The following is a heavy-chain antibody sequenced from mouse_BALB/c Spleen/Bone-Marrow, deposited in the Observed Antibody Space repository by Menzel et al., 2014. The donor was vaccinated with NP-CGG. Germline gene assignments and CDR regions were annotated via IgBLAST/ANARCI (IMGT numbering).Heavy chain of an antibody. J-gene: IGHJ1*01. D-gene: IGHD2-1*01. Sequence: VKLVESGPELVKPGASVKISCKASGYAFSSSWMNWVKQRPGQGLEWIGRIYPGDGDTNYNGKFKGKATLTADKSSSTAYMQLSCLTFVGFAVYFCARHAYGNSYWYFDVWGAGTTVTVSS. CDR3: ARHAYGNSYWYFDV. CDR2: IYPGDGDT. V-gene: IGHV1-82*01. CDR1: GYAFSSSW.